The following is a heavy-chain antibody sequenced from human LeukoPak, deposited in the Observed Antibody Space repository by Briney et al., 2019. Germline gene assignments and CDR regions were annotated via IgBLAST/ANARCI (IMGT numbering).Heavy chain of an antibody. CDR2: SNWNGGST. CDR3: ARVTVDHGGNVYYFDY. CDR1: GFTFDDYG. D-gene: IGHD4-23*01. Sequence: GGSLRLSCAASGFTFDDYGMSWVRQAPGKGLEWVSGSNWNGGSTGYADSVKGRFTISRDNAKNSLYLQMNSLRAEDTALYYCARVTVDHGGNVYYFDYWGQGTLVTVSS. V-gene: IGHV3-20*04. J-gene: IGHJ4*02.